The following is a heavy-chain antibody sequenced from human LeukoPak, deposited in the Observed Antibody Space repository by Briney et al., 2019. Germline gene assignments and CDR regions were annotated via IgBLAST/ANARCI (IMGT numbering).Heavy chain of an antibody. CDR2: IWYDGSNK. Sequence: VGSLRLSCAASGFTFSSYGMHWVRQAPGKGLEWVAVIWYDGSNKYYADSVKGRFTISRDNSKNTLYLQMNSLRAEDTAVYYCARSYCGGDCYSGDDAFDIWGQGTMVTVSS. CDR1: GFTFSSYG. V-gene: IGHV3-33*01. J-gene: IGHJ3*02. CDR3: ARSYCGGDCYSGDDAFDI. D-gene: IGHD2-21*02.